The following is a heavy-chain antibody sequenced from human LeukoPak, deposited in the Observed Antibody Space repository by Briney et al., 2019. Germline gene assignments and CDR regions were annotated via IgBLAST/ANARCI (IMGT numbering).Heavy chain of an antibody. CDR3: AKSHPTYSSSWRTSRYFDY. Sequence: GGSLRLSCAASGFTFSSYSMNWVRQAPGKGLEWVSAISGSGGSTYYADSVKGRFTISRDNSKNTLYLQMNSLRAEDTAVYYCAKSHPTYSSSWRTSRYFDYWGQGTLVTVSS. D-gene: IGHD6-13*01. CDR2: ISGSGGST. J-gene: IGHJ4*02. V-gene: IGHV3-23*01. CDR1: GFTFSSYS.